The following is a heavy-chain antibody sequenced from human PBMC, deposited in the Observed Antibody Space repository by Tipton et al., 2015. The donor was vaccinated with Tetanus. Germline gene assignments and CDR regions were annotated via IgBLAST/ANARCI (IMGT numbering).Heavy chain of an antibody. D-gene: IGHD3-10*01. V-gene: IGHV4-39*07. Sequence: TLSLTCTVSGGSINSGTYSWGWIRQPPGKGLEWIGSVYNSGGTYYNPSLKSRVTISVDTSKNQFSLKMSSVTAAATAVYYCARWGDASGSTNLYAFDIWGQGTMVSVSS. CDR2: VYNSGGT. J-gene: IGHJ3*02. CDR3: ARWGDASGSTNLYAFDI. CDR1: GGSINSGTYS.